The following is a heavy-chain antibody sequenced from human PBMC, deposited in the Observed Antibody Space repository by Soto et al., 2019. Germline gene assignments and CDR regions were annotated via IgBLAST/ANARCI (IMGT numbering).Heavy chain of an antibody. J-gene: IGHJ4*02. CDR2: ISDSGGGT. D-gene: IGHD3-22*01. V-gene: IGHV3-23*01. Sequence: GGSLRLSCAASGFPFSSYAMSWVRQAPGKGLEWVSGISDSGGGTYYADSVKGRFTISRDNSKNTLYLQMNSLRAEDTAVYYCAKDRVYYESSGYFQSSDYWGQGTLVTVSS. CDR1: GFPFSSYA. CDR3: AKDRVYYESSGYFQSSDY.